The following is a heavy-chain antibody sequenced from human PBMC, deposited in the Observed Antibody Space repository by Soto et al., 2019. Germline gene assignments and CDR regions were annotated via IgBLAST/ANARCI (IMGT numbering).Heavy chain of an antibody. CDR2: INLDGSEE. J-gene: IGHJ4*02. Sequence: GGSLRLSCAASGLSFSNFWMIWVRQPPGKGLEWLANINLDGSEENYADSVKGRFTISRDNAEKSVYLQMSSLRADDTAVYYCGTYCSAGTCSRSGAFDYWGQGTLVTVSS. CDR1: GLSFSNFW. V-gene: IGHV3-7*02. D-gene: IGHD2-15*01. CDR3: GTYCSAGTCSRSGAFDY.